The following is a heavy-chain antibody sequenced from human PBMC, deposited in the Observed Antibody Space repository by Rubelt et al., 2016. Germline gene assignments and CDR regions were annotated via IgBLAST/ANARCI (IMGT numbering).Heavy chain of an antibody. CDR1: GGSFSGYY. V-gene: IGHV4-34*01. D-gene: IGHD3-3*02. J-gene: IGHJ6*02. CDR2: INHSGST. Sequence: QVQQQQWGAGLLKPSETLSLTCAVYGGSFSGYYWSWIRQPPGKGLEWIREINHSGSTNYNPSLKSRVTISVDTSKNQFSLKRSPVTAADTAVYYCARGIRAILYYGMDVWGQGTTVTVSS. CDR3: ARGIRAILYYGMDV.